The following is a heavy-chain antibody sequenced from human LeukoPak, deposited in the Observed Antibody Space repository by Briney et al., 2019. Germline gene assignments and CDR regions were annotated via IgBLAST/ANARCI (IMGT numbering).Heavy chain of an antibody. CDR3: ARVDSSGWYWDGDYYYGMDV. D-gene: IGHD6-19*01. V-gene: IGHV3-74*01. J-gene: IGHJ6*02. Sequence: GGSLRLSCAASGFTFSSYSMNWVRQAPGKGLVWVSRINSDGSSTSYADSVKGRFTISRDNAKNTLYLQMNSLRAEDTAVYYCARVDSSGWYWDGDYYYGMDVWGQGTTVTVSS. CDR2: INSDGSST. CDR1: GFTFSSYS.